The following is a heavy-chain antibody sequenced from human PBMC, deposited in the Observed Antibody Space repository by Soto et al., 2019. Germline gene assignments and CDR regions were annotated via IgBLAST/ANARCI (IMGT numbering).Heavy chain of an antibody. CDR3: ARSRGGYNYGSQFFFFDY. CDR1: GYTFTSHD. J-gene: IGHJ4*02. V-gene: IGHV1-8*01. Sequence: ASVKVSCKASGYTFTSHDINWVRQATGQGLEWMGWMSPNSGNTGYSQKFQGRVTMTRDTSTNTAYMELSSLRSDDTAVYYCARSRGGYNYGSQFFFFDYWGQGTPVTVSS. D-gene: IGHD5-18*01. CDR2: MSPNSGNT.